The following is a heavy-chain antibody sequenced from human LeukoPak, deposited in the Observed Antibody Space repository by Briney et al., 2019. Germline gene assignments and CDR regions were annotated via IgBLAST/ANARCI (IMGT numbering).Heavy chain of an antibody. V-gene: IGHV4-34*01. J-gene: IGHJ4*02. D-gene: IGHD6-19*01. CDR2: INHSGNT. CDR1: GGSFSGYY. CDR3: ARGGLPGIAVAGKREFGY. Sequence: NPSETLSLTCAVYGGSFSGYYWSWIRQPPGKGLEWIGEINHSGNTNYNPSLKSRVTISVDTSKNQFSLKLSSVTAADTAVYYCARGGLPGIAVAGKREFGYWGQGTLVTVSS.